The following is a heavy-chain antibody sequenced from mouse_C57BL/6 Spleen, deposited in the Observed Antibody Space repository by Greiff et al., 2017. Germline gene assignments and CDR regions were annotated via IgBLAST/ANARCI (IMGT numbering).Heavy chain of an antibody. CDR2: IYPGSGST. Sequence: QVQLQQPGAELVKPGASVKMSCTASGYTFTSYWITWVKQRPGQGLEWIGDIYPGSGSTNYNEKFKSKATLTVDTSSSTAYMQLSSLTSEDSAVYYCARGFYYDYDVDYWGQGTTLTVSS. CDR3: ARGFYYDYDVDY. D-gene: IGHD2-4*01. J-gene: IGHJ2*01. V-gene: IGHV1-55*01. CDR1: GYTFTSYW.